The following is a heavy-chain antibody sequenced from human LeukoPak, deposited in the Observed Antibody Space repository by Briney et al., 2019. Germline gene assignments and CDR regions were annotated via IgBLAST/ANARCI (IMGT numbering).Heavy chain of an antibody. J-gene: IGHJ4*02. D-gene: IGHD1-26*01. Sequence: GGSLRLSFAASGFTLSSYNMNWVRQAPGQGLEWVSHISSGSSTMYYADSVKGRFTISRDNAKNSLYLQTNSLRAEDTAVYYCAGAYSGSYPPYFFDYWGQGTLVPVSS. CDR1: GFTLSSYN. CDR2: ISSGSSTM. V-gene: IGHV3-48*04. CDR3: AGAYSGSYPPYFFDY.